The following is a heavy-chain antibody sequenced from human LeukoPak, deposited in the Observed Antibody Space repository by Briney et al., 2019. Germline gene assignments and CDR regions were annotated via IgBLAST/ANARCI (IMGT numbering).Heavy chain of an antibody. D-gene: IGHD4-11*01. CDR2: INPSGGST. CDR3: ARDKHNYQLYY. Sequence: ASVKVSCKASGYTFTSYYLQWVRQVPGQGLEWMGIINPSGGSTSYAQKFQGRVTMTRDMSTSTVYMELSSLRSEDTAVYYCARDKHNYQLYYWGQGTLVTVSS. J-gene: IGHJ4*02. V-gene: IGHV1-46*01. CDR1: GYTFTSYY.